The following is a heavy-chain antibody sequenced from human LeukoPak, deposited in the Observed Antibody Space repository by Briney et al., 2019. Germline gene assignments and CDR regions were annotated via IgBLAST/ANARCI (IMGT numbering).Heavy chain of an antibody. Sequence: SETLSLTCTVSGGSFSTYYWSWIRQPPGKGLEWIGYIYYSGSTNYNPSLKSRVTISVDTSKNQFSLKLSSVTAADTAVYYCARVCYGSGAYYFDYWGQGTLVTVSS. CDR2: IYYSGST. J-gene: IGHJ4*02. CDR1: GGSFSTYY. D-gene: IGHD3-10*01. CDR3: ARVCYGSGAYYFDY. V-gene: IGHV4-59*01.